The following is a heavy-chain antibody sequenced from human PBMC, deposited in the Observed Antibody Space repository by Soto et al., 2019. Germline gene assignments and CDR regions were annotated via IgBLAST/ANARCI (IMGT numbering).Heavy chain of an antibody. CDR1: GGSISSGGYY. CDR3: ARSSTSANYFDY. Sequence: QVQLQESGPGLVKPSQTLSLTCTVSGGSISSGGYYWSWIRQHPGKGLEWIGYIYYSGSTYYNPSLKSRVTISVDTSKNQFSLKLSSVPAADTAVYYCARSSTSANYFDYWCQGTLVTVSS. V-gene: IGHV4-31*03. CDR2: IYYSGST. J-gene: IGHJ4*02. D-gene: IGHD2-2*01.